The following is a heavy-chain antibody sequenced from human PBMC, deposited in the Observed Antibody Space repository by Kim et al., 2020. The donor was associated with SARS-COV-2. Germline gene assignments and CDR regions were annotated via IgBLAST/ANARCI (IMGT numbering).Heavy chain of an antibody. D-gene: IGHD3-9*01. V-gene: IGHV1-18*01. CDR3: ARAFEYYDILTGYSYSYYFDY. J-gene: IGHJ4*02. CDR2: ISAYNGNT. Sequence: ASVKVSCKASGYTFTSYGISWVRQAPGQGLEWMGWISAYNGNTNYAQKLQGRVTMTTDTSTSTAYMELRSLRSDDTAVYYCARAFEYYDILTGYSYSYYFDYWGQGTLVTVSS. CDR1: GYTFTSYG.